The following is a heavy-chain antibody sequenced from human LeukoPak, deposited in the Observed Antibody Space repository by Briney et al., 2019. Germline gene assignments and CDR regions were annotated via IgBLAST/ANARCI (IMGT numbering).Heavy chain of an antibody. Sequence: SVKVSCKASGGTFSSYAISWVRQAPGQGLEWMGRIIPIFGTANYAQKFQGRVTITTDESTSTAYMELSSLRSEDTAVYYCARGGLQGVLYGSSSFWFDPWGQGTLVTVS. CDR2: IIPIFGTA. V-gene: IGHV1-69*05. J-gene: IGHJ5*02. D-gene: IGHD6-6*01. CDR1: GGTFSSYA. CDR3: ARGGLQGVLYGSSSFWFDP.